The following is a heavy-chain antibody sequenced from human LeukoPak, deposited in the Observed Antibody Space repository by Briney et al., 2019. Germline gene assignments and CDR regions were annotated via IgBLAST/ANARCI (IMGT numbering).Heavy chain of an antibody. V-gene: IGHV4-30-2*01. CDR1: GGSISSGGYS. CDR3: ARGVVVPAAIIAVGYFQH. CDR2: IYHSGST. J-gene: IGHJ1*01. Sequence: ASQTLSLTCAVSGGSISSGGYSWSWIRQPPGKGLEWIVYIYHSGSTYYNPSLKSRVTISVDRSKNQFSLKLSSVTAADTAVYYCARGVVVPAAIIAVGYFQHWGQGTLVTVSS. D-gene: IGHD2-2*02.